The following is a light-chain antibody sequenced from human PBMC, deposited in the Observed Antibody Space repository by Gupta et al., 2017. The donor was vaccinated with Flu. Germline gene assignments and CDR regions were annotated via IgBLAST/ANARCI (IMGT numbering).Light chain of an antibody. Sequence: DIQMTQSPSFVSASVGDTVTVTCRATQDINIWLGWYQQRPGKAPKLLIYAASSLLGGVPSRFTGSGSGTDFTLTITSLQPEDFATYYCQQAETLPFTFGPGTKVDIE. J-gene: IGKJ3*01. CDR3: QQAETLPFT. V-gene: IGKV1-12*01. CDR1: QDINIW. CDR2: AAS.